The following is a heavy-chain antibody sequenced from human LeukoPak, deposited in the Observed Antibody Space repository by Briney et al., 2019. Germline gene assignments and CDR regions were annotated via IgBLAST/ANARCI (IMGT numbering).Heavy chain of an antibody. V-gene: IGHV1-8*01. CDR1: GYTLTSYD. CDR2: MNPNSGNT. D-gene: IGHD6-13*01. Sequence: ASVKVSCKASGYTLTSYDINWVRQATGQGLEWMGWMNPNSGNTGYAQKFQGRVTMTRNTSISTAYMELSSLRSEDTAVYYCARSGYSSSWYVWDYYYYYMDVWGKGTTVTVSS. J-gene: IGHJ6*03. CDR3: ARSGYSSSWYVWDYYYYYMDV.